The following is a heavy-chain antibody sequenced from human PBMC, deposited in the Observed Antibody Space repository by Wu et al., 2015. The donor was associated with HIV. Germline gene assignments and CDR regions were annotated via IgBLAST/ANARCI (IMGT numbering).Heavy chain of an antibody. J-gene: IGHJ1*01. CDR1: EATFSSYA. D-gene: IGHD1-26*01. CDR3: ARVGGSYVSYFQH. Sequence: SCKDVLEATFSSYAISWVRQAPGQGLEWMGGIIPIFGTANYAQKFQGRVTITADESTSTAYMELSSLRSEDTAVYYCARVGGSYVSYFQHWGQGTLVTVSS. V-gene: IGHV1-69*01. CDR2: IIPIFGTA.